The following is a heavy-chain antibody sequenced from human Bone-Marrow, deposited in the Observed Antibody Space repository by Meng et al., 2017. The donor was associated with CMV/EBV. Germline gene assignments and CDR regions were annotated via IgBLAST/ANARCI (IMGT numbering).Heavy chain of an antibody. CDR3: ARGPPGEYSYGYTVY. CDR2: INHSGST. D-gene: IGHD5-18*01. V-gene: IGHV4-34*01. CDR1: GGSFSGYY. Sequence: GSLSLTCTVYGGSFSGYYWSWIRQPPGKGLEWIGEINHSGSTNYNPSLKSRVTISVDTSKNQFSLKLSSVTAADTAVYYCARGPPGEYSYGYTVYWGQGTLVTVSS. J-gene: IGHJ4*02.